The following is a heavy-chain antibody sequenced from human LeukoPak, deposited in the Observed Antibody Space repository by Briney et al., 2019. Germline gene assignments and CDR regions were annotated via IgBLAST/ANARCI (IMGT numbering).Heavy chain of an antibody. Sequence: PGGYLRLSCAASGFTFSSYAMNWVRPAPGKGLEWVSAISGSGGRTYYADSVKGRLTISRDNSKNTLYLQMNSLRAEDTAIYYCAKVPGVAVAGTGDYWGQGTLVTVSS. V-gene: IGHV3-23*01. CDR2: ISGSGGRT. CDR1: GFTFSSYA. CDR3: AKVPGVAVAGTGDY. D-gene: IGHD6-19*01. J-gene: IGHJ4*02.